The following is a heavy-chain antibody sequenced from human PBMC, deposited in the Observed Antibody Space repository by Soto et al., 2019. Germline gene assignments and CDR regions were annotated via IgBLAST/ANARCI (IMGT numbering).Heavy chain of an antibody. CDR3: AKDLGGKNVDTVVVGDFDY. V-gene: IGHV3-23*01. Sequence: PGGSLRLSCAASGFTFSSYAMSWVRQAPGKGLEWVSCITGSGDSSYYADSVKGRFTISRDNSKNTLYLRMNSLRDEDTAVYYCAKDLGGKNVDTVVVGDFDYWGQGTLVTVSS. CDR2: ITGSGDSS. J-gene: IGHJ4*02. CDR1: GFTFSSYA. D-gene: IGHD5-18*01.